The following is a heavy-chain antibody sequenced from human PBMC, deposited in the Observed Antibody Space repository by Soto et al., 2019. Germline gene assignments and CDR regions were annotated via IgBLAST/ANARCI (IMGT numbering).Heavy chain of an antibody. D-gene: IGHD6-19*01. CDR3: ARSVAVPGAHIDY. V-gene: IGHV4-59*01. J-gene: IGHJ4*02. CDR2: VYYTGST. CDR1: GGSLSGSL. Sequence: XTLSLTCSVSGGSLSGSLGSWIRQSPGKGLELLGYVYYTGSTNYSPSLRSRVSISVDTSKNEFSLRLRSVTAADTAVYFCARSVAVPGAHIDYWGQGTQVTVPP.